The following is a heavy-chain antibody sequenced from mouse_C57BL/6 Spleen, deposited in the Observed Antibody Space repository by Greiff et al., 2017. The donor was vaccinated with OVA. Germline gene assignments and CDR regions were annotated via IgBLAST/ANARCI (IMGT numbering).Heavy chain of an antibody. CDR3: TSFITTVVDPWFAY. J-gene: IGHJ3*01. CDR1: GFTFSDAW. D-gene: IGHD1-1*01. CDR2: IRNKANNHAT. Sequence: EVQLVESGGGLVQPGGSMKLSCAASGFTFSDAWMDWVRQSPEKGLEWVAEIRNKANNHATYYAESVKGRFTISRDDSKSSVYLQMNSLRAEDTGIYYCTSFITTVVDPWFAYWGQGTLVTVSA. V-gene: IGHV6-6*01.